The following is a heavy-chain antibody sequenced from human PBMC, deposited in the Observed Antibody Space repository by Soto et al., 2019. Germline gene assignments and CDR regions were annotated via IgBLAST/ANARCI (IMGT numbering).Heavy chain of an antibody. D-gene: IGHD3-10*01. CDR2: ISSDSIYT. CDR1: GFTFNDHY. J-gene: IGHJ6*02. V-gene: IGHV3-11*06. CDR3: ARDSTGSGLDYGMDV. Sequence: QVQLVESGGGLVKPGGSLRLSCAASGFTFNDHYMTWIRQAPGKGLEWVSFISSDSIYTNSADSVKGRFAISRYNAKNLLYLQMSSLRVEDTAVYYCARDSTGSGLDYGMDVWGQGTTVAVSS.